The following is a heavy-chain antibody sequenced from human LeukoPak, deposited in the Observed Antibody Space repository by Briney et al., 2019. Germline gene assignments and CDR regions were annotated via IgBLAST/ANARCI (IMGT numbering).Heavy chain of an antibody. Sequence: SETLSLTCTVSGGSISSSGYYWGWIRQPPGKGLEWIGSIYYSGSTYYNPSLKSRVTISGDTSKNQFSLKLSSVTAADTAVYYCASEYYDILTGYTPHVYWGQGTLVTVSS. CDR3: ASEYYDILTGYTPHVY. J-gene: IGHJ4*02. V-gene: IGHV4-39*01. CDR1: GGSISSSGYY. CDR2: IYYSGST. D-gene: IGHD3-9*01.